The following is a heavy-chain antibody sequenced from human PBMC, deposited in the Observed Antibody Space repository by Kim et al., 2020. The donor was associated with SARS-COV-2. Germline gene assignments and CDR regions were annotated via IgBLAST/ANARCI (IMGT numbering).Heavy chain of an antibody. CDR3: ARARVAVARVGAFDI. J-gene: IGHJ3*02. D-gene: IGHD6-19*01. CDR1: GFTFSSYW. V-gene: IGHV3-7*01. CDR2: IKQDGSEK. Sequence: GGSLRLSCAASGFTFSSYWMSWVRQAPGKGLEWVANIKQDGSEKYYVDSVKGRFTISRDNAKNSLYLQMNSLRAEDTAVYYCARARVAVARVGAFDIWGQGTMVTVSS.